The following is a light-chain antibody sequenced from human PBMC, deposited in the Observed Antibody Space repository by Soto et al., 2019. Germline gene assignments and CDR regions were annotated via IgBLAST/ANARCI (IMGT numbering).Light chain of an antibody. CDR3: AAWDDSLKGVV. V-gene: IGLV1-36*01. CDR1: TSNIGNNA. J-gene: IGLJ3*02. CDR2: YDD. Sequence: QSVLTQPPSVSEAPGQRVTISCSLSTSNIGNNAVNWYQQFPGKAPKLLIYYDDLLSSGVSDRFSGSKSGTSASLAISGLQSDDDADYYCAAWDDSLKGVVFGGGTKLTVL.